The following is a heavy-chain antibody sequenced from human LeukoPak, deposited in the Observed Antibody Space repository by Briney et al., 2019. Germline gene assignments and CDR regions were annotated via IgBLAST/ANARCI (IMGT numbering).Heavy chain of an antibody. J-gene: IGHJ4*02. V-gene: IGHV4-59*01. CDR2: IYYSGST. D-gene: IGHD4-23*01. CDR3: ARDTGTVVDF. Sequence: PSETLSLTCTVSGGSISTYYWSWIRQPPGKGLEWIGYIYYSGSTNYNPSLKSRVTTSVDTSKNQFSLKLSSVTAADTAVYYCARDTGTVVDFWGQGTLVTVSS. CDR1: GGSISTYY.